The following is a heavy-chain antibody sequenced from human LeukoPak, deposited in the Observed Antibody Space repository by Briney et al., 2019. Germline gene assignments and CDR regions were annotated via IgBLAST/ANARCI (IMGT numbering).Heavy chain of an antibody. CDR3: ARDGEYCSSGSCYSGFDY. CDR1: GGTFSSYA. CDR2: IIPIFGKA. J-gene: IGHJ4*02. V-gene: IGHV1-69*05. D-gene: IGHD2-15*01. Sequence: SVKVSCKASGGTFSSYAISWVRQAPGQGLECMGGIIPIFGKAKYAQKFQGRDTITTDESTSTAYMELSSLRSEDTAVYYCARDGEYCSSGSCYSGFDYWGQGTLVTVSS.